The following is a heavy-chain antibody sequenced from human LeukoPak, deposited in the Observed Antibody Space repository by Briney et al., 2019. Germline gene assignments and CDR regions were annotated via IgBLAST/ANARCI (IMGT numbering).Heavy chain of an antibody. V-gene: IGHV3-23*01. CDR3: ARDRVGVFTMVRGVIMGTFDY. CDR2: ISGSGGST. J-gene: IGHJ4*02. Sequence: GGSLRLSCAASGFTFSSYAMSWVRQAPGKGLEWVSAISGSGGSTYYADSVKGRFTISRDNSKNTLYLQMNSLRAEDTAVYYCARDRVGVFTMVRGVIMGTFDYWGQGTLVTVSS. CDR1: GFTFSSYA. D-gene: IGHD3-10*01.